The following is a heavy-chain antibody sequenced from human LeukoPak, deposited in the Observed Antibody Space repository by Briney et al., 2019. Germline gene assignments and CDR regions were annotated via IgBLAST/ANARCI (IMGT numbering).Heavy chain of an antibody. CDR1: GGSISSGSYY. D-gene: IGHD2-2*01. V-gene: IGHV4-61*02. CDR2: IYTSGST. J-gene: IGHJ4*02. CDR3: ASGEVVPAAIGY. Sequence: SETLSLTCTVSGGSISSGSYYWSWIRQPAGKGLEWIGRIYTSGSTNYNPSLKSRVTISVDTSKNQFSLKLSSVTAADTAVYYCASGEVVPAAIGYWGQGTLVTVSS.